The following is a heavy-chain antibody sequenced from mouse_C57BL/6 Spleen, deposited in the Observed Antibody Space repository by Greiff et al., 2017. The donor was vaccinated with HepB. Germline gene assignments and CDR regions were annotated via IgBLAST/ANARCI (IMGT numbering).Heavy chain of an antibody. V-gene: IGHV1-52*01. CDR2: IDPSDSET. CDR3: ALIYYDYDGDFDY. J-gene: IGHJ2*01. Sequence: QVQLQQPGAELVRPGSSVKLSCKASGYTFTSYWMHWVKQRPIQGLEWIGNIDPSDSETHYNQKFKDKATLTVDKSSSTAYMQLSSLTSEDSAVYYCALIYYDYDGDFDYWGQGTTLTVSS. CDR1: GYTFTSYW. D-gene: IGHD2-4*01.